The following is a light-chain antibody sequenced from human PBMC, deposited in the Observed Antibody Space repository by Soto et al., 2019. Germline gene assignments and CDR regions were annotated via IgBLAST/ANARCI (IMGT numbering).Light chain of an antibody. J-gene: IGKJ3*01. V-gene: IGKV3-11*01. CDR3: QQRSNWPPEVT. Sequence: EIVLTQSPDTLSLSPGERATLSCRASQSVSSSLAWYQQRPGQAPRLLIYDASNRATGIPARFSGSGSGTDFNLPISSLEPEDFAVYYCQQRSNWPPEVTFGPGTKVDIK. CDR1: QSVSSS. CDR2: DAS.